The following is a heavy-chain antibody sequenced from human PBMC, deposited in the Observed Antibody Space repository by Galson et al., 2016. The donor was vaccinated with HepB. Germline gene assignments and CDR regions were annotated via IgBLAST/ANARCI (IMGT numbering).Heavy chain of an antibody. CDR1: GYNFVYRT. J-gene: IGHJ3*01. D-gene: IGHD1-14*01. CDR2: INPGNGNT. Sequence: SVKVSCTASGYNFVYRTLHWVRQAPGQRLEWMGWINPGNGNTRYSQRFQGRVTITRDTSATTAYMALSGLKSEDTAIYYCAKDLPGALRAFDVWGQGTMVIVSS. CDR3: AKDLPGALRAFDV. V-gene: IGHV1-3*01.